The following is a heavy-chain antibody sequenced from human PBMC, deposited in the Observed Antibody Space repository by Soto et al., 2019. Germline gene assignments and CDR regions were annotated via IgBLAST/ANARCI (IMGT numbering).Heavy chain of an antibody. CDR1: GGSFSGYY. CDR3: ASIAARQRYYYYYYMDV. CDR2: INHSGST. Sequence: SETLSLTCAVYGGSFSGYYWSWIHQPPGKGLEWIGEINHSGSTNYNPSLKSRVTISVDTSKNQFSLKLSSVTAADTAVYYCASIAARQRYYYYYYMDVWGKGTTVTVSS. D-gene: IGHD6-6*01. J-gene: IGHJ6*03. V-gene: IGHV4-34*01.